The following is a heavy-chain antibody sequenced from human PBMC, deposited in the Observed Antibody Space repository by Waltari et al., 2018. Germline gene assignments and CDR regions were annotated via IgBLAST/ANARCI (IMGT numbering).Heavy chain of an antibody. J-gene: IGHJ4*02. Sequence: EVQLVQSGAEVKKPGATVKISCKVSGYTFTDYYMHWVQQPPGKGLEWMGLVDPEDGETIYAEKFQGRVTITADTSTDTAYMELSSLRSEDTAVYYCATRGDQISGYSSSWYYFDYWGQGTLVTVSS. CDR3: ATRGDQISGYSSSWYYFDY. CDR2: VDPEDGET. D-gene: IGHD6-13*01. V-gene: IGHV1-69-2*01. CDR1: GYTFTDYY.